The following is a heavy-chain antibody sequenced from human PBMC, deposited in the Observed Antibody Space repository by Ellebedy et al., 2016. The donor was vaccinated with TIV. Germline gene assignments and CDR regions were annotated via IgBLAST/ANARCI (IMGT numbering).Heavy chain of an antibody. V-gene: IGHV1-46*01. D-gene: IGHD1-26*01. CDR1: GYTFSTYY. J-gene: IGHJ4*02. CDR3: AREGGVYYFDY. Sequence: AASVKVSCKASGYTFSTYYIHWVRQAPGQGLEWMGIIEPRGGTTGYAQQFQGRVAMTRDTSASTVYMELSSLRSEDTAVYYCAREGGVYYFDYWGQGTLVTVSS. CDR2: IEPRGGTT.